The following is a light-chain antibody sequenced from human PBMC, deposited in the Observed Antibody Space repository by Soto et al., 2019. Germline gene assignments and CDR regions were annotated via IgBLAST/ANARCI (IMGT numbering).Light chain of an antibody. CDR1: QRFSRSS. CDR3: QQDGSSTPIT. Sequence: EIGLTQSPGTLSLSPGERATLSCRASQRFSRSSLAWYQQNPGQAPRPLIYGASSRPPGTPARFRGSGSGTDFTFTISRLEPEDFAVYYCQQDGSSTPITFGQGTRLEIK. J-gene: IGKJ5*01. V-gene: IGKV3-20*01. CDR2: GAS.